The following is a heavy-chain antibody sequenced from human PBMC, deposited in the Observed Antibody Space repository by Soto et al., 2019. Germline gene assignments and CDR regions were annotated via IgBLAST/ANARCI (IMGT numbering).Heavy chain of an antibody. V-gene: IGHV3-53*02. CDR1: GFTVCSNY. CDR2: IYSGGST. D-gene: IGHD6-13*01. J-gene: IGHJ6*02. Sequence: EVQLVETGGGLIQPGGSLRLSCAASGFTVCSNYMSWVRQAPGKGLEWVSVIYSGGSTYYADSVKGRFTISRDNSKNTLYLHMNSRRAEDTAVYYCARDRVLTIAAAGTHYGMDVWGQGATVPVSS. CDR3: ARDRVLTIAAAGTHYGMDV.